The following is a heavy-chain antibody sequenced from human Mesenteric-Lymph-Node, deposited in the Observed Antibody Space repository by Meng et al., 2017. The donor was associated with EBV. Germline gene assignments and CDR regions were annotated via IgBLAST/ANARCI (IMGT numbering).Heavy chain of an antibody. D-gene: IGHD4-17*01. Sequence: VGSGWVCAKCGGYLGLSGAGSGFIFSDYYLRCIRQAPGKGPEWVSAISGSGGSKYYADFVKGRFTISGDNYQNTLHLQMNSLRAEDTAVYYCEKDLVDYGDYYFDYWGQGTLVTVSS. J-gene: IGHJ4*02. CDR1: GFIFSDYY. V-gene: IGHV3-23*04. CDR3: EKDLVDYGDYYFDY. CDR2: ISGSGGSK.